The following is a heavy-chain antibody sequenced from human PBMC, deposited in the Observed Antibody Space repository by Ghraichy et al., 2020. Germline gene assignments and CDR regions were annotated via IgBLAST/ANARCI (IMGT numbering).Heavy chain of an antibody. D-gene: IGHD2-2*01. CDR1: GGSFSGDF. Sequence: SETLSLTCAVYGGSFSGDFWNWIRQPPGKGLEWIGAINHSGSTNYNPSLKSRVTISVDTSKNQFSLKLSSVTAADTAVYYCARGFRVGTFKYQLIHRGPTGGFDPWGQGTLVTVSS. V-gene: IGHV4-34*01. CDR2: INHSGST. CDR3: ARGFRVGTFKYQLIHRGPTGGFDP. J-gene: IGHJ5*02.